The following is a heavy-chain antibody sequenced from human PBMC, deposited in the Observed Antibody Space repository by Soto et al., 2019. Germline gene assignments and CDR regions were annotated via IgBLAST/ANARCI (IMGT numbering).Heavy chain of an antibody. CDR3: ATVLSYSSGWYH. J-gene: IGHJ5*02. CDR1: DYSIRSDYY. CDR2: IYHSGST. D-gene: IGHD6-19*01. Sequence: SETLSLTCAVSDYSIRSDYYWGWIRQPPGKGLEWIGSIYHSGSTYSNPSLKSRVTMSVDTSKNQFSLKLNSVTAADTAVYYCATVLSYSSGWYHWGQGTLVTVSS. V-gene: IGHV4-38-2*01.